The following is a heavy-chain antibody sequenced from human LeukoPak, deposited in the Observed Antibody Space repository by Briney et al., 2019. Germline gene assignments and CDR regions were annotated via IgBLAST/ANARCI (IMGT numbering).Heavy chain of an antibody. CDR2: IYYSGST. V-gene: IGHV4-31*03. Sequence: PSETLSLTCTVSGGSISSGGYYWSWIRQHPGKGLEWIGYIYYSGSTYYNPSLKSRVTISVDTSKNQFSLKLSSVTAADTAVYYCARELHGSGANWFDRWGQGTLVTVSS. CDR1: GGSISSGGYY. J-gene: IGHJ5*02. CDR3: ARELHGSGANWFDR. D-gene: IGHD3-10*01.